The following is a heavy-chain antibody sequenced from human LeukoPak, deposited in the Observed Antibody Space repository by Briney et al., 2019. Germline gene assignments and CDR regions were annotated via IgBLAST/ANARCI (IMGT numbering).Heavy chain of an antibody. J-gene: IGHJ4*02. CDR3: ARNFNHFDY. D-gene: IGHD1-14*01. CDR2: ISYDGSLK. V-gene: IGHV3-30*04. CDR1: GFTFSHYA. Sequence: GGSLRLSCEASGFTFSHYAMHWVRQAPGKGLEWVAIISYDGSLKYCADSVKGRFTISRDNSKNTLYLQMNSLTGEDTAVYYCARNFNHFDYWGQGTLVTVSS.